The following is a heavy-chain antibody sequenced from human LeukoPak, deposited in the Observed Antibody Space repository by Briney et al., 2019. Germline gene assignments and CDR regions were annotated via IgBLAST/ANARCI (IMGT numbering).Heavy chain of an antibody. CDR2: IYSGGST. CDR1: GFTFSSNY. J-gene: IGHJ4*02. V-gene: IGHV3-66*02. CDR3: ARNYYDSSGYYVGSSPFFDY. Sequence: GGSLRLSCAVSGFTFSSNYMSWVRQAPGQGLEWVSVIYSGGSTYYADSVKGRFTISRDNSKNTLYLQMNSLRAEDTAVYYCARNYYDSSGYYVGSSPFFDYWGQGTLVTVSS. D-gene: IGHD3-22*01.